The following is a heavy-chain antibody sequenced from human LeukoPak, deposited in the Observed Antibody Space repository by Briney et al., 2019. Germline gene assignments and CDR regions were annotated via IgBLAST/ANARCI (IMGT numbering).Heavy chain of an antibody. V-gene: IGHV3-48*03. CDR1: GFTFSSYE. J-gene: IGHJ4*02. D-gene: IGHD3-10*01. CDR3: AKDSKRWKTYYYEAGSYYFDY. CDR2: ISSIGSTI. Sequence: PGGSLRLSCAASGFTFSSYEMNWVRQAPGKGLEWVSYISSIGSTIYYADSLKGRFTISRDNPKNSLYLQMNSLRAEDTAVYYCAKDSKRWKTYYYEAGSYYFDYWGQGTRVTVSS.